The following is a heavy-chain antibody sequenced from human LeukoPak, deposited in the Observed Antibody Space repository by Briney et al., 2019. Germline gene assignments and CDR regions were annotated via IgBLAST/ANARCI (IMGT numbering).Heavy chain of an antibody. J-gene: IGHJ3*02. D-gene: IGHD3-22*01. CDR3: AKDLAPYYYDSSGFDFDI. V-gene: IGHV3-23*01. CDR1: GFTFSSYA. Sequence: GGSLRLSCAASGFTFSSYAMSWVRQAPGKGLEWVSAISGSGGSTYYADSVKGQFTISRDNSKNTLYLQMNSLRAEDTAVYYRAKDLAPYYYDSSGFDFDIWGQGTMVTVSS. CDR2: ISGSGGST.